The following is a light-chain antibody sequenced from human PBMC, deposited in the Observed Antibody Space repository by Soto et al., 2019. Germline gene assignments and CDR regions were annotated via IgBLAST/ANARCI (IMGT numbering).Light chain of an antibody. CDR2: GAS. J-gene: IGKJ1*01. Sequence: EILMRQSPATLSVSPGERATLSCRASQSVSSSYLGWYQQKPGQAPRLLIYGASSRATGIPDRFSGSGSGTDFTLTISRLEPEDFAVYYCQQYGSSPWTFGQGTKVDIK. V-gene: IGKV3-20*01. CDR1: QSVSSSY. CDR3: QQYGSSPWT.